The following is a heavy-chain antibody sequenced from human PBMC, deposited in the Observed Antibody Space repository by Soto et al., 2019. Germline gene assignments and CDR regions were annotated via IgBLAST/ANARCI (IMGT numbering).Heavy chain of an antibody. J-gene: IGHJ4*02. Sequence: EVQLVESGGGLVQPGGSLRLSCAASGFTFSSYSMNWVRQAPGKGLEWVSYISSSSSTIYYADSVKGRFTISRDNAKNSLYLQMNSLRDEDTAVYYCARDHSGRYWNGVFDYWGQGTLVTVSS. CDR2: ISSSSSTI. D-gene: IGHD6-19*01. V-gene: IGHV3-48*02. CDR1: GFTFSSYS. CDR3: ARDHSGRYWNGVFDY.